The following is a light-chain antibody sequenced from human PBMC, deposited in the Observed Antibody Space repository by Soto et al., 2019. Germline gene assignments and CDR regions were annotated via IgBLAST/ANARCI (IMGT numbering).Light chain of an antibody. CDR2: GSN. CDR1: QSVSNNY. CDR3: QQYGSSPPFT. Sequence: EVVLTQSPGTLSLSPGERATLSCRASQSVSNNYSAWYQQKRGQSRKLLIFGSNDRATGIPDRFSGSGSGTDFTLTISSLEPEDFAVYYCQQYGSSPPFTFGQGTKLEIK. J-gene: IGKJ2*01. V-gene: IGKV3-20*01.